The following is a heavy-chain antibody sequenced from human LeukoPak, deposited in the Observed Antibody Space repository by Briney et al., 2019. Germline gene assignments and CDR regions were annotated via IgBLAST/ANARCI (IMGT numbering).Heavy chain of an antibody. V-gene: IGHV3-30*04. CDR3: ARDHCSGGSCYLGALDY. D-gene: IGHD2-15*01. Sequence: GGSLRLCCAASGFTFSSYAMHWVRQAPRKGLERVAVISYDGSNKYYADSAKGRLTSSRDNSKNTLYLQMNSLRAEDTAVYYCARDHCSGGSCYLGALDYWAQGTLVTVSS. CDR2: ISYDGSNK. J-gene: IGHJ4*02. CDR1: GFTFSSYA.